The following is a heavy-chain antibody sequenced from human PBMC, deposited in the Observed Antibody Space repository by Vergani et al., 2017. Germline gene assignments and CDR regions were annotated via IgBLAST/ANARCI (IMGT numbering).Heavy chain of an antibody. J-gene: IGHJ1*01. D-gene: IGHD6-6*01. Sequence: QVQLQQRGAGLLKPSETLSLTCAVYGGSFSGYYWSWIRQPPGKGLEWIGEINHSGSTNYKPSLKSRVTISVDTSKNQFSLKMSSVTAADTAVYYCARGRGLFLAARPSFQHWGQGTLVTVSS. CDR3: ARGRGLFLAARPSFQH. CDR2: INHSGST. CDR1: GGSFSGYY. V-gene: IGHV4-34*01.